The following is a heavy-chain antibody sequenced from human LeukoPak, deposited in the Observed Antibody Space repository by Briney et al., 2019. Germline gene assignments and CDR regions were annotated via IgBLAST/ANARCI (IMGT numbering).Heavy chain of an antibody. Sequence: NPSETLSLTCTVSGGSISSYYWSWIRQPPGKGLEWIGYIYYGGSTNYNPSLKSRVTISVDTSKNRFSLKLSSVTAADTAVYYCARDLIGLDYWGQGTLVTVSS. CDR2: IYYGGST. V-gene: IGHV4-59*01. CDR1: GGSISSYY. CDR3: ARDLIGLDY. D-gene: IGHD3-16*01. J-gene: IGHJ4*02.